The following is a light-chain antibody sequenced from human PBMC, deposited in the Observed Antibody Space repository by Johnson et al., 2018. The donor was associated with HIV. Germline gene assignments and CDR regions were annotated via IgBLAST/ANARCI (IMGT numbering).Light chain of an antibody. CDR3: AAWDDSLNGHV. V-gene: IGLV1-51*01. CDR1: SSNIGNNY. J-gene: IGLJ1*01. Sequence: QSVLTQPPSVSAAPGQKVTISCSGSSSNIGNNYVSWYQQLPGRAPKLLIYDTNRRPSGVPDRFSGSKSGTSASLAISGLQSEDEADYYCAAWDDSLNGHVFGTGTKVTVL. CDR2: DTN.